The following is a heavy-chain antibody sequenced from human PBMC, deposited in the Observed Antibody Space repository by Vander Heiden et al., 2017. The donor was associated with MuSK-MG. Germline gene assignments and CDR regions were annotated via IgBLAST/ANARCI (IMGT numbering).Heavy chain of an antibody. CDR3: TRHGGGDAGYSVFDD. CDR1: GFTFSGSA. V-gene: IGHV3-73*01. J-gene: IGHJ4*02. Sequence: EVQLVESGGGLVQPGGSLKLSCTASGFTFSGSAIHWVRHDSGKGLEWVGRIRSKANSYATAYAASVEGRFTISRDDSKNTAYLQMNSLKTEDTAVYYCTRHGGGDAGYSVFDDWGQGTLVTVSS. D-gene: IGHD5-18*01. CDR2: IRSKANSYAT.